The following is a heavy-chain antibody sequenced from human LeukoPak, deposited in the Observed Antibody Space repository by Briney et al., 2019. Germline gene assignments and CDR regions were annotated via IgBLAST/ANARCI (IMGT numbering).Heavy chain of an antibody. V-gene: IGHV1-2*05. CDR2: INPNSGGT. J-gene: IGHJ4*02. D-gene: IGHD3-16*02. CDR1: GYTFTGYY. CDR3: ARDQIMITFGGVIDDY. Sequence: ASVKVSCKASGYTFTGYYMHWVRQAPGQGLEWMGRINPNSGGTNYAQKFQGRVTMTRDTSISTADMELSRLRSDDTGVYYCARDQIMITFGGVIDDYWGQGNLIIVSS.